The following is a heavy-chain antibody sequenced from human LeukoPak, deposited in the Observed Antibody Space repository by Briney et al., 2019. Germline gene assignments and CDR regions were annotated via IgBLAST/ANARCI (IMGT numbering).Heavy chain of an antibody. CDR2: IYYSGST. CDR3: ASVVVAALDY. CDR1: GGSISSYY. J-gene: IGHJ4*02. V-gene: IGHV4-39*01. D-gene: IGHD2-15*01. Sequence: PSETLSLTCTVSGGSISSYYWGWIRQPPGKGLEWIGSIYYSGSTDYNPSLKSRVTISVDTSKNQFSLKLSSVTVADTAVYYCASVVVAALDYWGQGTLVTVSS.